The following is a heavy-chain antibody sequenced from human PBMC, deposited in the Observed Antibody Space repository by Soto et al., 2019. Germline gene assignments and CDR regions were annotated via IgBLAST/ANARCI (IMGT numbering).Heavy chain of an antibody. CDR3: AKSQQWGLPLSGGLDV. CDR1: GFTFSTYA. Sequence: EVQLLESGGGSVQLGGSLRLSCGASGFTFSTYAMSWVRQAPGKGLEWVSAVVGGGRSTYYADSVKGRFTISRDNSNNKLYLKMNNLRAGDTAVYYCAKSQQWGLPLSGGLDVWGRGTTVTVSS. V-gene: IGHV3-23*01. CDR2: VVGGGRST. J-gene: IGHJ6*02. D-gene: IGHD6-19*01.